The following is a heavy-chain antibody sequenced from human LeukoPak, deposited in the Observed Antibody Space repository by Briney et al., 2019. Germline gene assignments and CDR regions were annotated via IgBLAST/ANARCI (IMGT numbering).Heavy chain of an antibody. CDR3: ARVMMGATVTTFHYYCMDV. J-gene: IGHJ6*03. CDR2: ISWNSGSI. Sequence: GGSLRLSCAASGFTFDDYAMHWVRQAPGKGLEWVSGISWNSGSIGYADSVKGRFTISRDNAKNEVYLQMNSLRAEDTAIYYCARVMMGATVTTFHYYCMDVWGVGTTVTVSS. V-gene: IGHV3-9*01. D-gene: IGHD4-11*01. CDR1: GFTFDDYA.